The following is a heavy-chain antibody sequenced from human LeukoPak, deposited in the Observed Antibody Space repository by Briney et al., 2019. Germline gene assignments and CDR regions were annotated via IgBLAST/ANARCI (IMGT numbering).Heavy chain of an antibody. CDR1: GYSISSDYY. J-gene: IGHJ4*02. D-gene: IGHD3-16*02. Sequence: PSETLSLTCSVSGYSISSDYYWAWIRQPPGKGLEWIGNIYHTGGIDYSPSLKSRVTMSVDTSKNQFSLKLSSVTAADTAVYYCARDRAITFGGVIVDWGQGTLVTVSS. CDR2: IYHTGGI. V-gene: IGHV4-38-2*02. CDR3: ARDRAITFGGVIVD.